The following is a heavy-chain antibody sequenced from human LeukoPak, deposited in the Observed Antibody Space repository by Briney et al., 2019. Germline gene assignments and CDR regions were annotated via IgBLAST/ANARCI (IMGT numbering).Heavy chain of an antibody. D-gene: IGHD6-13*01. CDR1: GYTFTSYD. CDR2: INTNTGNP. J-gene: IGHJ4*02. CDR3: ARGGQQVVYLRDY. Sequence: ASVKVSCKASGYTFTSYDITWVRQAPGQGLEWMGWINTNTGNPTYAQGFTGRFVFSLDTSVSTAYLQISSLKAEDTAVYYCARGGQQVVYLRDYWGQGTLVTVSS. V-gene: IGHV7-4-1*02.